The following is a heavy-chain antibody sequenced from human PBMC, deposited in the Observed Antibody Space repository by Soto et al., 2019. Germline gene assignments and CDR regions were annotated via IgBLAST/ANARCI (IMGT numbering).Heavy chain of an antibody. CDR3: ARGSSITIFGVVPQGYYCYGMDV. V-gene: IGHV1-2*02. D-gene: IGHD3-3*01. J-gene: IGHJ6*02. CDR2: INPNSGGT. CDR1: GYTFNGYY. Sequence: ASVKVSCKASGYTFNGYYMYWVRQAPGQGLEWMGWINPNSGGTNYAQKFQGRVTMTRDTSISTAYMELSRLRSDDTAMYYCARGSSITIFGVVPQGYYCYGMDVWGQGTTVTVSS.